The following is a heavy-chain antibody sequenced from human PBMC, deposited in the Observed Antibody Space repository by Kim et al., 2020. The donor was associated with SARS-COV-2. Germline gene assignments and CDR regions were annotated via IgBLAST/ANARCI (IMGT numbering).Heavy chain of an antibody. D-gene: IGHD3-22*01. Sequence: SETLSLTCAVYGGSFSGYYWSWIRQPPGKGLEWIGEINHSGSTNYNPSLKSRVTISVDTSKNQFSLKLSSVTAADTAVYYCARARLTGFFDYWGQGTLDT. CDR3: ARARLTGFFDY. CDR1: GGSFSGYY. CDR2: INHSGST. V-gene: IGHV4-34*01. J-gene: IGHJ4*02.